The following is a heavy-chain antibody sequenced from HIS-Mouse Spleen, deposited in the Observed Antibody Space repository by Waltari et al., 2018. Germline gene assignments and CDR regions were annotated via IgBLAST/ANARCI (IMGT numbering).Heavy chain of an antibody. D-gene: IGHD6-13*01. V-gene: IGHV4-39*07. CDR2: IYYSGST. CDR3: AREIPYSSSWYDWYFDL. CDR1: GGSISSSSSY. Sequence: QLQLQESGPGLVKPSETLSLTCTVSGGSISSSSSYWAGIRQPPWKGLEWIGSIYYSGSTYYNPSLKSRVTISVDTSKNQFSLKLSSVTAADTAVYYCAREIPYSSSWYDWYFDLWGRGTLVTVSS. J-gene: IGHJ2*01.